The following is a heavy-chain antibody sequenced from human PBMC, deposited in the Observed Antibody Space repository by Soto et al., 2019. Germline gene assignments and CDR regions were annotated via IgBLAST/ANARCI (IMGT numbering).Heavy chain of an antibody. CDR3: ARDRTVAARPYWYFDL. D-gene: IGHD6-6*01. Sequence: SVKVSCKASGGTFSSYAISWVRQAPGQGLEWMGGIIPIFGTANYAQKFQGRVTITADESTSTAYMELSSLRSEDTAVYYCARDRTVAARPYWYFDLWGRGTLVTVSS. CDR2: IIPIFGTA. CDR1: GGTFSSYA. J-gene: IGHJ2*01. V-gene: IGHV1-69*13.